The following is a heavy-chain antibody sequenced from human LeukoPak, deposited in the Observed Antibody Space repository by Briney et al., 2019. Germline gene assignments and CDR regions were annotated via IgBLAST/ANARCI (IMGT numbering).Heavy chain of an antibody. CDR2: ISSSSSYI. D-gene: IGHD3-10*01. CDR1: GFTVSSNY. CDR3: ARDRGPRTGFMVREAYDY. Sequence: GGSLRLSCAASGFTVSSNYMSWVRQAPGKGLEWVSSISSSSSYIYYADSVKGRFTISRDNAKNSLYLQMSSLRAEDTAVYYCARDRGPRTGFMVREAYDYWGQGTLVTVSS. J-gene: IGHJ4*02. V-gene: IGHV3-21*01.